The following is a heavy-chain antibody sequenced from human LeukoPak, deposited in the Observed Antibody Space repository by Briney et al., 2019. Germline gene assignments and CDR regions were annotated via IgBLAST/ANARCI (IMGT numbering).Heavy chain of an antibody. V-gene: IGHV4-59*01. J-gene: IGHJ4*02. CDR1: GGSISSYY. CDR2: IYYSGST. CDR3: AREVGYSGLLDY. D-gene: IGHD5-12*01. Sequence: SETLSLTCTVSGGSISSYYWSWIRQPPGKGLEWIGYIYYSGSTNYNPSLKSRVTISVDTSKNQFSLKLSSVTAADTAVYYCAREVGYSGLLDYWGQGTLVTVSS.